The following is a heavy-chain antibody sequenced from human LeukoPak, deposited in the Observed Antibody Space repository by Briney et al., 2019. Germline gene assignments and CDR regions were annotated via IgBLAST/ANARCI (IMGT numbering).Heavy chain of an antibody. D-gene: IGHD4-17*01. V-gene: IGHV4-61*01. J-gene: IGHJ4*02. CDR2: VYYSGST. CDR1: GGSISSTSYL. Sequence: SETLSLTCTVSGGSISSTSYLWGWIRQPPGKGLEWIGYVYYSGSTNYNPSLKSRVTISVDTSENQFSLKLSSVTAADTAVYYCAREIGKHGDYYFDYWGQGTLVTVSS. CDR3: AREIGKHGDYYFDY.